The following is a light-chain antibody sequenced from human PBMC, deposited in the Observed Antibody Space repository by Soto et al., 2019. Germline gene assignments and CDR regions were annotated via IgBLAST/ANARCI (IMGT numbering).Light chain of an antibody. CDR1: SSDVGSYNL. CDR3: SSFRSGGTRVL. CDR2: EGS. Sequence: QSALTQPASVSGSPGQSITISCTGTSSDVGSYNLVSWYQQHPGKAPKLMIYEGSKRPSGVSNRFSGSKSGNTASLTISGLQAEDEADYYCSSFRSGGTRVLFGGGTKLTVL. V-gene: IGLV2-14*02. J-gene: IGLJ2*01.